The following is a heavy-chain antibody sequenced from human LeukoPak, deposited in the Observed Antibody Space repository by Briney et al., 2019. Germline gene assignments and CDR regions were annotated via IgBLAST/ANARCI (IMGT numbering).Heavy chain of an antibody. CDR3: ATGPPQLWMYYFDY. Sequence: SVKVSCKASGGTFSSYAISWVRQAPGQGLEWMGGIIPIFGTANYAQKFQGRVTMTEDTSTDTAYMELSSLRSEDTAVYYCATGPPQLWMYYFDYWGQGTLVTVSS. CDR1: GGTFSSYA. J-gene: IGHJ4*02. D-gene: IGHD5-18*01. V-gene: IGHV1-69*06. CDR2: IIPIFGTA.